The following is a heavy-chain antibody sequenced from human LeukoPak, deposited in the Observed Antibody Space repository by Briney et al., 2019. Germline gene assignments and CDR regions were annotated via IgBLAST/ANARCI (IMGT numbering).Heavy chain of an antibody. CDR1: GGSISSFY. J-gene: IGHJ6*02. Sequence: PSETLSLTCTVSGGSISSFYWSWIRQPPGEGLEWIGYIYYSGSTNYNPSLKSRVTISVDTSKNQFSLKLSSVTAADTAVYYCARHGTTRNGMDVWGQGTTVTVSS. CDR3: ARHGTTRNGMDV. CDR2: IYYSGST. V-gene: IGHV4-59*08. D-gene: IGHD4-17*01.